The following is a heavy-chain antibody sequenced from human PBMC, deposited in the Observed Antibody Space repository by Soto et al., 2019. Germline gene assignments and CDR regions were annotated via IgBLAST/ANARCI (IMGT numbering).Heavy chain of an antibody. J-gene: IGHJ6*02. CDR2: VIPIFGTA. V-gene: IGHV1-69*12. D-gene: IGHD4-4*01. Sequence: QVQLVQSGAEVKKPGSSVKVSCKASGGTFSSYAISWVRLAPGQGLEWMGGVIPIFGTANYAQKFQGRVTITADESTSTAYMELSSLRSEDTAVYYCARDLRTTVTTRGYYYYGMDVWGQGTTVTVSS. CDR3: ARDLRTTVTTRGYYYYGMDV. CDR1: GGTFSSYA.